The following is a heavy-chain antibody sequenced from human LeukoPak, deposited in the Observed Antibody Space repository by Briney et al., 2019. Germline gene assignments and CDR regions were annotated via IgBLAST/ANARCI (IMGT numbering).Heavy chain of an antibody. D-gene: IGHD1-14*01. J-gene: IGHJ6*03. Sequence: SETLSLTCTVSGGSISSYYWSWIRQPPGKGLEWIGYIYYSGSTNYNPSLKSRVTISVDTSKNQLSLKLSSVTAADTAVYYCARDSFRNPYYYYYMDVWGKGTTVTVSS. V-gene: IGHV4-59*01. CDR2: IYYSGST. CDR1: GGSISSYY. CDR3: ARDSFRNPYYYYYMDV.